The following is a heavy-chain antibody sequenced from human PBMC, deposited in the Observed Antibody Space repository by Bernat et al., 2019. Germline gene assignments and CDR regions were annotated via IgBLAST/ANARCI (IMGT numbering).Heavy chain of an antibody. J-gene: IGHJ4*02. CDR2: INGGGST. D-gene: IGHD3-3*01. CDR3: AKDYDFWGGGFDY. CDR1: GFTFSSYP. Sequence: EVQLLESGGGLVQPGGSLRLSCAASGFTFSSYPMSWVRQAPGKGLEWVSLINGGGSTYNADSGKGRLTISENNPRTTRILKMKGRRARETAVYYCAKDYDFWGGGFDYGGQGTLVPVSS. V-gene: IGHV3-23*01.